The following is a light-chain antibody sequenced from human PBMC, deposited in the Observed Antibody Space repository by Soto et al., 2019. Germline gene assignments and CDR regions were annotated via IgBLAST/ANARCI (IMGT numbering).Light chain of an antibody. V-gene: IGLV2-23*02. CDR3: FSYAGSSFYV. CDR1: SSDVGTFNL. Sequence: QSVLTQVASVSGSPGQSITISCTGTSSDVGTFNLVSWYQQHPGKAPRLMIYEVIKRPSGVSNRFSGSKSGNTASLTISGLQAEDGADYYCFSYAGSSFYVFGTGTKVTVL. CDR2: EVI. J-gene: IGLJ1*01.